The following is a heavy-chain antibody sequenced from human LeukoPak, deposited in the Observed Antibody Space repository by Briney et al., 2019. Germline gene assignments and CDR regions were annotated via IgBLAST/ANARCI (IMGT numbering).Heavy chain of an antibody. J-gene: IGHJ4*02. CDR2: IYYSGST. D-gene: IGHD3-22*01. V-gene: IGHV4-59*01. CDR3: ATYYYDSSGYYSFDY. Sequence: SETLSLTCTVSGGSISSYYWSWIRQRPGKGLEWIGYIYYSGSTNYNPSLKSRVTISVDTSKNQFSLKLSSVTAADTAVYYCATYYYDSSGYYSFDYWGQGTLVTVSS. CDR1: GGSISSYY.